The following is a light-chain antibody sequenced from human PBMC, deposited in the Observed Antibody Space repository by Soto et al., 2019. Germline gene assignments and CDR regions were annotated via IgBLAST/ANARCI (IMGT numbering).Light chain of an antibody. Sequence: DIVMTQSPDSLAVSLGERATINCKSSQSVLYSSNNKNNLAWYQQKPGQPPKLLIDWASTRESGVPDRFSGSGSGTDFTLTISSLQAEDVAVYYCQQYYSAPKTFGQGTKVYIK. CDR3: QQYYSAPKT. CDR1: QSVLYSSNNKNN. CDR2: WAS. V-gene: IGKV4-1*01. J-gene: IGKJ1*01.